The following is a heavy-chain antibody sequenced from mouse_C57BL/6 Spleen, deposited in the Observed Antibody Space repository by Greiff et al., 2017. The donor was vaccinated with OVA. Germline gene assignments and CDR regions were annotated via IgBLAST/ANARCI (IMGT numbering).Heavy chain of an antibody. J-gene: IGHJ1*03. CDR2: IYPGSGNT. CDR1: GYTFTDYY. CDR3: ARESVNWYFDV. V-gene: IGHV1-76*01. Sequence: QVQLQQSGAELVRPGASVKLSCKASGYTFTDYYINWVKQRPGPGLEWIARIYPGSGNTYYTEKFKGKATLTAEKSSSTAYMQLSSLTSEDSTVYFCARESVNWYFDVWGTGTTVTVSS.